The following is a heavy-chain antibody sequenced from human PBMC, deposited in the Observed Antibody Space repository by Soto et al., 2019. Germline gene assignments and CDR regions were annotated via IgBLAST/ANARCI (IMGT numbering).Heavy chain of an antibody. D-gene: IGHD3-10*01. J-gene: IGHJ3*02. CDR3: ARRVRGVNDAFNI. CDR2: INHSGST. CDR1: GGSFGDYY. V-gene: IGHV4-34*01. Sequence: QVQLQQWGAGLLKPSETLSLTCTVYGGSFGDYYWSWIRQPPGKGLEWIGEINHSGSTNYNPSLKSRVTMSVDTSKNQFSLKLSSVTAADTAVYYCARRVRGVNDAFNIWGQGTMVTVSS.